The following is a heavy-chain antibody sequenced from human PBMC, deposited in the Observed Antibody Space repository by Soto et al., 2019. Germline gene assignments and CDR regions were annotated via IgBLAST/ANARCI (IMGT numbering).Heavy chain of an antibody. D-gene: IGHD6-19*01. Sequence: PGGSLRLSCAASGFTFSSYAMTWVRQAPGKGLEWVATITQDGNAKYYVDSVKGRFTISRDNAKNSLYLQLNALRAEDTAVYYCAIGHWLGKWGQGTLVTVSS. CDR1: GFTFSSYA. V-gene: IGHV3-7*01. CDR3: AIGHWLGK. J-gene: IGHJ4*02. CDR2: ITQDGNAK.